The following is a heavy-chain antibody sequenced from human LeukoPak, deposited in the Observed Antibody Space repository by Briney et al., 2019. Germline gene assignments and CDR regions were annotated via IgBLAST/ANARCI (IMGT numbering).Heavy chain of an antibody. CDR2: IYTSGST. CDR1: GGSISSDGYY. V-gene: IGHV4-61*02. CDR3: ARERGVTYYYGSGSYPDY. J-gene: IGHJ4*02. Sequence: SQTLSLTCTVSGGSISSDGYYWSWIRPPAGKGLEWIGRIYTSGSTNYNPSLKSRVTISVDTAKNQFSLKLSSVTAADTAVYYCARERGVTYYYGSGSYPDYWGQGTLVAVSS. D-gene: IGHD3-10*01.